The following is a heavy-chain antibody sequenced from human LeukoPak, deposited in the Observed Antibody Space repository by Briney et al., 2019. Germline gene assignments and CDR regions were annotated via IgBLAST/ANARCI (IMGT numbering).Heavy chain of an antibody. CDR1: GYTLTDYF. V-gene: IGHV1-2*02. CDR3: ARDLRASGFDY. Sequence: ASVKVSCKASGYTLTDYFMHWVRQAPGQGLEWMGWINPNSGGTNYAQKFQGRVTMTRDTSISSAYMELSRLRSDDTAVYYCARDLRASGFDYWGQGTLVTVSS. CDR2: INPNSGGT. J-gene: IGHJ4*02. D-gene: IGHD1-26*01.